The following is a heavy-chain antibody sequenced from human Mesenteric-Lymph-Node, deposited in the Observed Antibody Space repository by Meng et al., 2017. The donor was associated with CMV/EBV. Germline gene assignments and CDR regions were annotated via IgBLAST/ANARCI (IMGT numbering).Heavy chain of an antibody. CDR1: GFIFSSYS. CDR3: AGDDYTSGWTLLGS. Sequence: GESLKISCEVSGFIFSSYSMNWVRQAPGKGLEWVSYISGDGGFIYYADSVKGRFTISRDSAYNSLYLQMNSLRPEDTAVYYCAGDDYTSGWTLLGSWGQGTLVTVSS. D-gene: IGHD6-19*01. J-gene: IGHJ5*02. V-gene: IGHV3-21*05. CDR2: ISGDGGFI.